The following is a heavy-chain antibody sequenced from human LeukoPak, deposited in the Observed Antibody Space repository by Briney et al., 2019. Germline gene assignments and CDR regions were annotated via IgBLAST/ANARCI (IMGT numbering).Heavy chain of an antibody. D-gene: IGHD3-22*01. CDR1: GESFSAFS. V-gene: IGHV4-34*01. Sequence: SETLSLTCPVYGESFSAFSWNWLRQSPGRGLEWIGEISHRGRTTYNPSLNSRVIISVGASKNQFSLNLTSVTAADTAVYYCARGMVVKFPYMDVWGQGATVTVSS. CDR3: ARGMVVKFPYMDV. CDR2: ISHRGRT. J-gene: IGHJ6*03.